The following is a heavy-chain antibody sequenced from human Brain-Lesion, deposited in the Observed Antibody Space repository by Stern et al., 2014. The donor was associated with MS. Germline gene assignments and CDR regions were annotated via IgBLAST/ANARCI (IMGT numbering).Heavy chain of an antibody. J-gene: IGHJ5*01. CDR2: VNNDGRRT. V-gene: IGHV3-74*02. Sequence: QLVQSGGGLVQPGGALRLSCAASGFTFSNYWMHWVRQAPGKGLVWVSRVNNDGRRTSYADSVKGRFTMSRDNAKNTLYLQMNSLRVEDTAIYYCARGERWFDSWGQGTLVTVSS. CDR3: ARGERWFDS. D-gene: IGHD3-10*01. CDR1: GFTFSNYW.